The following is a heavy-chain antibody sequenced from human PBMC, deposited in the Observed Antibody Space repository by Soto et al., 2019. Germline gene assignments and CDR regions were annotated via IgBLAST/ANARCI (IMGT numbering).Heavy chain of an antibody. CDR1: GFTFSTYT. V-gene: IGHV3-21*01. CDR2: INGRGNYI. D-gene: IGHD1-26*01. Sequence: PRLSCASSGFTFSTYTMNWVRQAPGKGLEWVSSINGRGNYIYYAESVKGRFTISRDNAKNSLYLQMDRLRAEDTALYYCVREDGKVGTNSAFDYWGLGAMVTVYS. CDR3: VREDGKVGTNSAFDY. J-gene: IGHJ4*02.